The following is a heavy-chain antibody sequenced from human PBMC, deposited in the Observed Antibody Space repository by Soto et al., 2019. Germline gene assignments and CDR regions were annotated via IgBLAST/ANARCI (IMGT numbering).Heavy chain of an antibody. V-gene: IGHV3-30-3*01. Sequence: GGSLRLSCAASGFTFSSYAMHWVRQAPGKGLEWVAVISYDGSNKYYADSVKGRFTISRDNSKNTLYLQMNSLRAEDTAVYYCARDSLGAIFGVVINPPDYWGQGTLVTVSS. CDR3: ARDSLGAIFGVVINPPDY. D-gene: IGHD3-3*01. CDR2: ISYDGSNK. J-gene: IGHJ4*02. CDR1: GFTFSSYA.